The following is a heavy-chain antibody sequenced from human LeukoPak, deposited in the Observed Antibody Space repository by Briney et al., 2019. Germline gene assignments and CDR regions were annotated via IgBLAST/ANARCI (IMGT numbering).Heavy chain of an antibody. CDR2: ISYDGSNK. J-gene: IGHJ4*02. CDR1: GFTFSSYA. V-gene: IGHV3-30*04. D-gene: IGHD3-22*01. CDR3: ARYYYDSSGYYYFDF. Sequence: PGRSLRLSCAASGFTFSSYAMHWVRQAPGKGLEWVAVISYDGSNKYYADSVKGRFTISRDNSKNTLYLQMNSLRAEDTAVYFCARYYYDSSGYYYFDFWGQGTLVTVSS.